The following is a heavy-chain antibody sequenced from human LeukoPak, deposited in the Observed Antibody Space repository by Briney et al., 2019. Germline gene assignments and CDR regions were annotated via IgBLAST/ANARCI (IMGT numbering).Heavy chain of an antibody. CDR1: GGTFSSYA. CDR3: ARGNCSGGSCYSVVY. D-gene: IGHD2-15*01. CDR2: IIPIFGTA. J-gene: IGHJ4*02. Sequence: ASVKVSCKASGGTFSSYAISWVRQAPGQGLEWMGGIIPIFGTANYAQKFQGRVTITADESTSTAYMELSSLRSEDTAVYYCARGNCSGGSCYSVVYWGQGTLVTVSS. V-gene: IGHV1-69*13.